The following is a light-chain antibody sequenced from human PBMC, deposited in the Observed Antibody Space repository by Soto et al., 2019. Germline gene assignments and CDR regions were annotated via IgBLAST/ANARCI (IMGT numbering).Light chain of an antibody. J-gene: IGKJ1*01. V-gene: IGKV3-20*01. CDR3: QQYGSSGT. Sequence: EIVLTQSPATLSVSPGERATLSCRASQSVSNYLAWYQQKPGQAPRLLIYGASNRATGIPDRFSGSGSGTDFTLTISRLEPEDFAVYYCQQYGSSGTFGQGTKVDNK. CDR2: GAS. CDR1: QSVSNY.